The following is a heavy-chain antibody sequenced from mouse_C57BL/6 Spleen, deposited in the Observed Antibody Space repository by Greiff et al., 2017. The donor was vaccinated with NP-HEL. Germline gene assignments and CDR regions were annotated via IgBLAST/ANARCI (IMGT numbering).Heavy chain of an antibody. CDR2: ISSGGSYT. D-gene: IGHD1-1*01. V-gene: IGHV5-6*01. J-gene: IGHJ4*01. CDR1: GFTFSSYG. CDR3: ARQGLGYGSSFYAMDY. Sequence: EVQVVESGGDLVKPGGSLKLSCAASGFTFSSYGMSWVRQTPDKRLEWVATISSGGSYTYYPDSVKGRFTISRDNAKNTLYLQMSSLKSEDTAMYYCARQGLGYGSSFYAMDYWGQGTSVTVSS.